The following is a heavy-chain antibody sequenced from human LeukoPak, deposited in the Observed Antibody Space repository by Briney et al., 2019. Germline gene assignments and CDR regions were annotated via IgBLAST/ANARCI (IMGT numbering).Heavy chain of an antibody. Sequence: ASVKVSCKASGYTFTTYGFAWVRQAPGQGLEWMEWFNPNDGNTDYAPNLQGRVTMTTDTSTSTAYMELRSLRSDDTAVYYCARDRLDLVTTIIFDYWGQGTPVTVSS. CDR1: GYTFTTYG. D-gene: IGHD5-12*01. CDR3: ARDRLDLVTTIIFDY. J-gene: IGHJ4*02. CDR2: FNPNDGNT. V-gene: IGHV1-18*01.